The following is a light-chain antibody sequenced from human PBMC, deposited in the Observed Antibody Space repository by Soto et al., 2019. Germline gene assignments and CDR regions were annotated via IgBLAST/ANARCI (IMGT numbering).Light chain of an antibody. CDR3: QQSYDTLWT. CDR1: QSISSY. CDR2: SAS. J-gene: IGKJ1*01. Sequence: DIHLTQLPSSLSASVGDTVVISCRASQSISSYLNWYHQSPGKPPKLLTNSASNLQSGVPARFSGRGSETEFSLTISGLQPEDFGIYYCQQSYDTLWTFGQGTKVDIK. V-gene: IGKV1-39*01.